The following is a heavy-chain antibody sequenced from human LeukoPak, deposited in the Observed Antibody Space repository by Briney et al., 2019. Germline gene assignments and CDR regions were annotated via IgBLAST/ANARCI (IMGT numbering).Heavy chain of an antibody. D-gene: IGHD6-6*01. CDR2: INPSGSSA. J-gene: IGHJ4*02. V-gene: IGHV1-46*01. CDR3: ARGTPYSSSSPSDY. CDR1: GYSFTSYY. Sequence: ASVKVSCKASGYSFTSYYMHWVRQAPGQGLEWMGFINPSGSSAAYAQKFQGRLTMTRDTSISTAYMELSRLISDDTAVYYCARGTPYSSSSPSDYWGQGTLVTVSS.